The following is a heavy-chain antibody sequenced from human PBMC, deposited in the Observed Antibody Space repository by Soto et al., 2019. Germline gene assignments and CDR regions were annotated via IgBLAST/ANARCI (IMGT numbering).Heavy chain of an antibody. V-gene: IGHV3-21*01. CDR2: ISSSSSYI. CDR3: ARDLKDAFDI. J-gene: IGHJ3*02. CDR1: GFTFSSYS. Sequence: PGGSLRLSCAASGFTFSSYSMNWVRQAPGKGLEWVSSISSSSSYIYYADSVKGRFTISRDNAKNSLYLQMNSLRAEDTAVYCCARDLKDAFDIWGQGTMVTVSS.